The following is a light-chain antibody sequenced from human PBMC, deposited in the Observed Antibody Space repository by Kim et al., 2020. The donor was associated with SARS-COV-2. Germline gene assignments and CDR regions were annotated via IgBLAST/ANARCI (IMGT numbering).Light chain of an antibody. Sequence: EIVLTQSPGTLSLSPGDRATLSCRASQTVINSYLAWYQQKAGQPPRLLMYGGSSRATGIPDRFGGSGSGTDFTLTISRLEPEDFAVYYCQQYGSSPTFGQGTKVDIK. V-gene: IGKV3-20*01. J-gene: IGKJ1*01. CDR2: GGS. CDR1: QTVINSY. CDR3: QQYGSSPT.